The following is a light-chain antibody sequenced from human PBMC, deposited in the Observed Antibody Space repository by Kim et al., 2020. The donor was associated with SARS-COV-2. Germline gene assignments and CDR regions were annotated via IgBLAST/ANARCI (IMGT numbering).Light chain of an antibody. J-gene: IGKJ4*01. CDR2: AAS. CDR1: QGISRY. CDR3: QQLDDYPRT. V-gene: IGKV1-9*01. Sequence: AAVGARVTITCLASQGISRYLAWYQQTPGKAPKLLIYAASTLQTGVPSRFSGSGSGTEFTLTINTLQPEDFATYYCQQLDDYPRTFGGGTKVDIK.